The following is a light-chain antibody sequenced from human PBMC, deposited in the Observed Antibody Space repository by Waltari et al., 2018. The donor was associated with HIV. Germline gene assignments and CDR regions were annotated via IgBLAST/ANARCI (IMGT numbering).Light chain of an antibody. CDR2: DVS. CDR1: SSDVGGYNY. J-gene: IGLJ3*02. CDR3: SSYTSSSTV. Sequence: QSALTQPASVSGSPGQSITISSTGTSSDVGGYNYGSWYQQHPGKAPKLMIYDVSNRPSGVSNRGSGSKSGNTASLTICGLQAEDEADYYCSSYTSSSTVFGGETKLTVL. V-gene: IGLV2-14*03.